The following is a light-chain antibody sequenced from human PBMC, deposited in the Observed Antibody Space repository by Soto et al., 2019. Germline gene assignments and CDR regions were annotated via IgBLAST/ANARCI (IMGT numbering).Light chain of an antibody. J-gene: IGKJ5*01. Sequence: VLTQSPATLSLSPGERATLSCRASQSIHTSLAWYQQKPGQPPRLVVYDSTLRANGVPDRFGGSRSGTEFTLTINNLEPEDFVVYYCQQCNVWPPITFGQGTRLEI. CDR2: DST. CDR1: QSIHTS. V-gene: IGKV3-11*01. CDR3: QQCNVWPPIT.